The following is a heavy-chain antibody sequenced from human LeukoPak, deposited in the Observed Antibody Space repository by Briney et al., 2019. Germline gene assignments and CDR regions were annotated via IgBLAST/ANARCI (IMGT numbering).Heavy chain of an antibody. J-gene: IGHJ4*02. CDR2: IYYSGST. CDR3: ARDEVGASYSLLVY. CDR1: GGSFSGYY. D-gene: IGHD1-26*01. V-gene: IGHV4-59*01. Sequence: PSETLSLTCAVYGGSFSGYYWSWIRQPPGKGLEWIGYIYYSGSTNYNPSLKSRVTISVDTSKNQFSLKLSSVTAADTAVYYCARDEVGASYSLLVYWGQGTLVTVSS.